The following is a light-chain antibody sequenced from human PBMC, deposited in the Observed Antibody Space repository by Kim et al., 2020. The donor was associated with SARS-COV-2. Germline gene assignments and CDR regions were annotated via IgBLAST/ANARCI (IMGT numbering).Light chain of an antibody. V-gene: IGKV1-9*01. J-gene: IGKJ1*01. CDR1: QGISSY. CDR3: QQLNSYPDTWT. Sequence: DIQLTQSPSFLSASVGDRVTITCRASQGISSYLAWYQQKPGKAPKLLIYAASTLQSGVPSRFSGSGSGTEFTLTISSLQPEDFATYYCQQLNSYPDTWTFGQGTKVDIK. CDR2: AAS.